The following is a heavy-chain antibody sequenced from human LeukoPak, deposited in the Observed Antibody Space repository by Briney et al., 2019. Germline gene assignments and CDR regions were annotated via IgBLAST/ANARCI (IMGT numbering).Heavy chain of an antibody. CDR2: ISSGNIYI. Sequence: SGGSLRLSCAASGFSFSSYSMNWVRQAPGKGLEWVSCISSGNIYIYYADSVKGRFTISRDNAKNSLFLQMNSLRAEDTAVYYCARDWNSMGYYYHMDVRGKGTTVTLSS. J-gene: IGHJ6*03. CDR1: GFSFSSYS. D-gene: IGHD2/OR15-2a*01. CDR3: ARDWNSMGYYYHMDV. V-gene: IGHV3-21*01.